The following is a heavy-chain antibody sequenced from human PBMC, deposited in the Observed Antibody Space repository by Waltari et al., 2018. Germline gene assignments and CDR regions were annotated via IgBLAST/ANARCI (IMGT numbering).Heavy chain of an antibody. J-gene: IGHJ5*02. CDR2: IYYTGST. V-gene: IGHV4-59*01. CDR3: ARGRIHYTSNWFDP. D-gene: IGHD3-10*01. CDR1: NGSITSFF. Sequence: QVQLQESGPGQVKPSETLSLTCTVSNGSITSFFWNWIRQSPEKGLEWIVYIYYTGSTDYNPSLKSRVTISVDTAKNQFSLRLNSVTAADTGVYYCARGRIHYTSNWFDPWGQGTLVTVSS.